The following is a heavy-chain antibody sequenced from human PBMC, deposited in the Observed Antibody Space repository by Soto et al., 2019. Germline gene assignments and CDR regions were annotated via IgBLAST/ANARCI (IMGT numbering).Heavy chain of an antibody. J-gene: IGHJ4*02. Sequence: QVQLQESGPGLVKPSQTLSLTCTVSGGSISSGDYYWSWIRQPPGKGLEWIGYIYYSGSTYYNPSPKSRVTISVDTSKNQFSLKLSSVTAADTAVYYCARVRVWGYFDLNVPLYYFDYWGQGTLVTVSS. CDR3: ARVRVWGYFDLNVPLYYFDY. CDR1: GGSISSGDYY. V-gene: IGHV4-30-4*01. CDR2: IYYSGST. D-gene: IGHD3-9*01.